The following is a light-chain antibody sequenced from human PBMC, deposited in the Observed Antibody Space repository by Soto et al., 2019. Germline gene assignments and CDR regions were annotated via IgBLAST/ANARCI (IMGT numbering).Light chain of an antibody. Sequence: DIVMTQSPDSLAVSLGERGTINCTSSRSVLYSSNNKNYLTWYQQKPGQPPKXIIYWASTRESGVPDRFSGSWSGTDFTLTISSLQAEDVAVYYCQQYYSSPLTLGGGTKVDIK. CDR2: WAS. CDR1: RSVLYSSNNKNY. CDR3: QQYYSSPLT. V-gene: IGKV4-1*01. J-gene: IGKJ4*01.